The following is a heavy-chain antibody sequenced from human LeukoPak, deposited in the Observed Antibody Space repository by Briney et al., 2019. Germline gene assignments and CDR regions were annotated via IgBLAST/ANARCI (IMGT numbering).Heavy chain of an antibody. CDR2: IYASGST. J-gene: IGHJ5*02. Sequence: PSETLSLTCTVSGGSISSYYWSWIRPPAGKGLEWIGRIYASGSTNYNPSLKSRVAMSVDTSKNQFSLKLSSVTAADTAVYYCARVKGIAVAGTLSDWFDPWGQGTLVTVSS. D-gene: IGHD6-19*01. CDR1: GGSISSYY. CDR3: ARVKGIAVAGTLSDWFDP. V-gene: IGHV4-4*07.